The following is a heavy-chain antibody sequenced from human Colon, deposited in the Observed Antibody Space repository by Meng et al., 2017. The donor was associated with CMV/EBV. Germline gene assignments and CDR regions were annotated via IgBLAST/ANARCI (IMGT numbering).Heavy chain of an antibody. V-gene: IGHV1-46*01. CDR1: GDIFSSSY. D-gene: IGHD6-6*01. Sequence: ASVKVSCKAAGDIFSSSYLHWIRQAPGQGLDWVGMVSLKGERPKYAQKFQGRVTLTRGTSTNTFYMELSSLVSEDTAVYYCARMFAASSGWLDPWGQGTLVTVSS. J-gene: IGHJ5*02. CDR2: VSLKGERP. CDR3: ARMFAASSGWLDP.